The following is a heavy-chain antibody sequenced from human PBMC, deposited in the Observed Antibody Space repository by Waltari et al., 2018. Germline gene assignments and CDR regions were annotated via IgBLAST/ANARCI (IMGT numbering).Heavy chain of an antibody. J-gene: IGHJ4*02. CDR1: GSSITSGYY. V-gene: IGHV4-38-2*01. D-gene: IGHD4-17*01. CDR3: ATATTAHFDF. CDR2: IYYSVTT. Sequence: QVQLQESGPGLVKPSETLSLTCAVSGSSITSGYYWHWIRQPPGKGLEWVGTIYYSVTTYYTPSLQSRVSISVDTSKNEFSLTLTSVTAADTAVYYCATATTAHFDFWGQGSLVTVSS.